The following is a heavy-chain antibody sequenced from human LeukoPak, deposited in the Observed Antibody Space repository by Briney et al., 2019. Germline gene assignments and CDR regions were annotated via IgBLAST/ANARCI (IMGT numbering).Heavy chain of an antibody. CDR2: ISNSGSIT. Sequence: GGSLRLSCAASGFTFSISAMSWVRQAPGNGLEWVSAISNSGSITYYADSVKGRFTISRDNSKNTLCLQMNSLRAEDTAVYYCAKGGWLDHWGQGTLVTVSS. CDR3: AKGGWLDH. J-gene: IGHJ5*02. CDR1: GFTFSISA. V-gene: IGHV3-23*01.